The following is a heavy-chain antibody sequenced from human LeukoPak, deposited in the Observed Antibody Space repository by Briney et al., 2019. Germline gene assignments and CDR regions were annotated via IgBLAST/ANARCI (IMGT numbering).Heavy chain of an antibody. V-gene: IGHV4-59*08. CDR2: IYYSGST. D-gene: IGHD6-13*01. J-gene: IGHJ5*02. CDR3: ARHRGIAAAGTRGNWFDP. CDR1: GGSISSYY. Sequence: SETLSLTCTVSGGSISSYYWSWIRQPPGKGLEWIGYIYYSGSTNYNPSLKSRVTISVDTSKNQFSLKLSSVTAADTAVYYCARHRGIAAAGTRGNWFDPWGQGTLVTVSP.